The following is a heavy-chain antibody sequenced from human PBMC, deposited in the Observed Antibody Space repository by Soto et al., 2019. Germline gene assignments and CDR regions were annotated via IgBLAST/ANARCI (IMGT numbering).Heavy chain of an antibody. D-gene: IGHD1-26*01. V-gene: IGHV3-21*01. J-gene: IGHJ6*02. CDR1: GFTFSSYS. CDR3: ARDILHLYGMDV. Sequence: GGSLRLSCAASGFTFSSYSMNWVRQAPGKGLEWVSSISSSSSYIYYADSVKGRFTISRDNAKNSLYLQMNSLRAEDTAVYYCARDILHLYGMDVWGQGTTVTVSS. CDR2: ISSSSSYI.